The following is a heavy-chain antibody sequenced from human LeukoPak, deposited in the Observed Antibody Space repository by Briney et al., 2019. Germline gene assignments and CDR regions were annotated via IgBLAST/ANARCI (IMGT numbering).Heavy chain of an antibody. J-gene: IGHJ4*02. CDR3: ARYLYGSGSYSDY. D-gene: IGHD3-10*01. CDR2: IYPGDSDT. Sequence: GESLKISCKGSGYSFTTYWIGWVRQIPGKGLEWMGIIYPGDSDTRYSPSFQGQVTISADKSISAAYLQWSSLKASDTAMYYCARYLYGSGSYSDYWGQGTLVTVSS. V-gene: IGHV5-51*01. CDR1: GYSFTTYW.